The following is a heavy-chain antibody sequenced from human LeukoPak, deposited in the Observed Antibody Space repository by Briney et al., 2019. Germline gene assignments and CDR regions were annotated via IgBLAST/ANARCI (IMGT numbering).Heavy chain of an antibody. J-gene: IGHJ6*03. D-gene: IGHD3-16*02. Sequence: PSETLSLTCAVYGGSFSGYYWSWIRQPPGKGLEWIGEINHSGSTNYNPSLKSRVTISVDTSKNQFSLKLSSVTAADTAVYYCARRRYMRYYYYMDVWGKGTTVTVSS. CDR2: INHSGST. CDR1: GGSFSGYY. CDR3: ARRRYMRYYYYMDV. V-gene: IGHV4-34*01.